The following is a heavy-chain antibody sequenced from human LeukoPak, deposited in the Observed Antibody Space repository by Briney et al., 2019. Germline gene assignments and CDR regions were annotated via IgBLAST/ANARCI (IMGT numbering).Heavy chain of an antibody. CDR3: VKDSPPRYSGSPPAY. CDR1: GFTFSSYW. J-gene: IGHJ4*02. D-gene: IGHD1-26*01. V-gene: IGHV3-7*03. CDR2: INKDGGEK. Sequence: GGSLRLSCAASGFTFSSYWMSWVRQAPGKGLEWVANINKDGGEKYYVDSVKGRYTISRDNAKNSLYLQMNSLRADDTAVYYCVKDSPPRYSGSPPAYWGQGTLVTVSS.